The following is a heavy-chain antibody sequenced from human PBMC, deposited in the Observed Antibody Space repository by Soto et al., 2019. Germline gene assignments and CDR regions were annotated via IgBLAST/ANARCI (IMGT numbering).Heavy chain of an antibody. J-gene: IGHJ4*02. Sequence: GGSLRLSCEASGFTFSGFDMHWVRQPTGKGLEWVSSIGTAGDTYYAVSVKGRFTISRDNAKNSLSLQMNSLRAGDMAVYFCAKSQEIGTHFFDSWGQGTQVTSPQ. CDR3: AKSQEIGTHFFDS. CDR2: IGTAGDT. V-gene: IGHV3-13*01. D-gene: IGHD6-13*01. CDR1: GFTFSGFD.